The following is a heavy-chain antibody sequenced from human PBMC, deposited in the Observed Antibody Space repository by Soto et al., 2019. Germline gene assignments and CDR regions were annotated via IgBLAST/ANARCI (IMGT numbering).Heavy chain of an antibody. D-gene: IGHD1-26*01. CDR1: GYTFTSYG. V-gene: IGHV1-18*01. CDR3: ASDEWELLRRGGVFVY. J-gene: IGHJ4*02. CDR2: ISAYNGNT. Sequence: QVQLVQSGAEVKKPGASVKVSCKASGYTFTSYGISWVRQAPGQGLEWMGGISAYNGNTNYAQKLQGRVTMTTGTSTSTAYMELRSLRSDDTAVYYCASDEWELLRRGGVFVYGGQGTLVTVSS.